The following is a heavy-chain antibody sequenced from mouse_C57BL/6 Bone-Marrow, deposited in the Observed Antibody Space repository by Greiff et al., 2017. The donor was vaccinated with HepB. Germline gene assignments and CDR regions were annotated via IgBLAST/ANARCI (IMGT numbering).Heavy chain of an antibody. J-gene: IGHJ2*01. Sequence: QVQLQQPGAELVKPGASVKLSCKASGFTFTSYWMHWVKQRPGQGLEWIGMIHPNSGSTNYNEKFKSKATLTVDKSSSTAYMQLSSLTSEDSAVYYCAISDTTVYFDYWGQGTTRTVSS. CDR3: AISDTTVYFDY. CDR2: IHPNSGST. D-gene: IGHD1-1*01. V-gene: IGHV1-64*01. CDR1: GFTFTSYW.